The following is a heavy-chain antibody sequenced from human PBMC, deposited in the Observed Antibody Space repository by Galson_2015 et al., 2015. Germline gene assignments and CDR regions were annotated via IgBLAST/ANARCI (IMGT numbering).Heavy chain of an antibody. CDR1: GGSISSGGYY. D-gene: IGHD2-2*02. CDR2: IYYSGST. J-gene: IGHJ2*01. Sequence: TLSLTCPVSGGSISSGGYYWSWIRQHPGKGLEWIGYIYYSGSTYYNPSLKSRVTISVDTSKNQFSLKLSSVTAADTAVYYCARTPGYCSSTSCYTTYWYFDLWGRGTLVTVSS. V-gene: IGHV4-31*03. CDR3: ARTPGYCSSTSCYTTYWYFDL.